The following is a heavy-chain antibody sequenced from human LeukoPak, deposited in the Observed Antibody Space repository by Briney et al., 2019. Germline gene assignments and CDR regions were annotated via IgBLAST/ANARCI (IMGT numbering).Heavy chain of an antibody. J-gene: IGHJ4*02. CDR2: GNHRGST. CDR1: GGSFTTYY. CDR3: ARELGSGWYFDF. Sequence: KPSETLSLTCVVHGGSFTTYYWSWIRQPPGKGLEWIGEGNHRGSTNYNPSLKSRVTLSVDTSTSQFSLKLSSVTAADTAVYYCARELGSGWYFDFWGQGTLVTVSS. V-gene: IGHV4-34*01. D-gene: IGHD6-19*01.